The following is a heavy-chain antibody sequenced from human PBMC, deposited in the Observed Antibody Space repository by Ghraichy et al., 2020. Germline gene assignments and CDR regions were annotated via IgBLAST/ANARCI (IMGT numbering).Heavy chain of an antibody. D-gene: IGHD6-13*01. CDR2: ISGSGGST. CDR1: GFTFSSYA. J-gene: IGHJ4*02. Sequence: GEALNISCAASGFTFSSYAMSWVRQAPGKGLEWVSAISGSGGSTYYADSVKGRFTISRDNSKNTLYLQMNSLRAEDTAVYYCATSPGIAEDYWGQGTLVTVSS. V-gene: IGHV3-23*01. CDR3: ATSPGIAEDY.